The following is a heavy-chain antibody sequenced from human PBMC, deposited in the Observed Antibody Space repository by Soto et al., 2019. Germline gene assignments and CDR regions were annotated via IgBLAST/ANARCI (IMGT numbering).Heavy chain of an antibody. Sequence: GGSLRLSCAASGFTFSSYAMHWVRQAPGKGLEWVAVISYDGSNKYYADSVKGRFTISRDNSKNTLYLQMNSLRAEDTAVYYCARDGGRYCISTSCSQGVDYWGQGTLVTVSS. CDR2: ISYDGSNK. J-gene: IGHJ4*02. CDR3: ARDGGRYCISTSCSQGVDY. V-gene: IGHV3-30-3*01. CDR1: GFTFSSYA. D-gene: IGHD2-2*01.